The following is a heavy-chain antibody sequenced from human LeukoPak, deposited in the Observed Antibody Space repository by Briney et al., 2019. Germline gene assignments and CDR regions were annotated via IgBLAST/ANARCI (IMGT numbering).Heavy chain of an antibody. CDR1: GFTFSSYE. CDR3: ARGYSYGQLYHFDY. CDR2: ISSSGSTT. J-gene: IGHJ4*02. V-gene: IGHV3-48*03. D-gene: IGHD5-18*01. Sequence: PGGSLTLSCAASGFTFSSYEMNWVRQAPGKGLEWVSYISSSGSTTYYADSVKGRFTISRDSATNSLYLQMNSLRAEDTAVYYCARGYSYGQLYHFDYWGQGTLVTVSS.